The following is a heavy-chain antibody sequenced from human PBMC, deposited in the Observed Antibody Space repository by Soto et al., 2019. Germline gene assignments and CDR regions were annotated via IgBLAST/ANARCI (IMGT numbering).Heavy chain of an antibody. CDR2: ISSSSSYI. V-gene: IGHV3-21*01. CDR1: GFTFSSYS. CDR3: ARFHSSGYYYPFDY. J-gene: IGHJ4*02. Sequence: NPGGSLRLSCAASGFTFSSYSMNWVRQAPGKGLEWVSSISSSSSYIYYADSVKGRFTISRDNAKNSLYLQMNSLRAEDTAVYYCARFHSSGYYYPFDYWGQGTLVTVSS. D-gene: IGHD3-22*01.